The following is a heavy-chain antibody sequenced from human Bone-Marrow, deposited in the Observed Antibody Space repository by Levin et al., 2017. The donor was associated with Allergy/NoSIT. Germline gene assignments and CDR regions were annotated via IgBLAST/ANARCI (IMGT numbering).Heavy chain of an antibody. CDR2: LDGSSGKT. CDR3: VKAETTVMLDYSSFDV. CDR1: GFIFADYA. D-gene: IGHD4-17*01. Sequence: GGSLRLSCTISGFIFADYAMNWVRQAPGRGLEWVSSLDGSSGKTHYADVVKGRFTISREYSKNTLFLQMNSLRAEDTARYYCVKAETTVMLDYSSFDVWGEGTAVTVSS. V-gene: IGHV3-23*01. J-gene: IGHJ6*04.